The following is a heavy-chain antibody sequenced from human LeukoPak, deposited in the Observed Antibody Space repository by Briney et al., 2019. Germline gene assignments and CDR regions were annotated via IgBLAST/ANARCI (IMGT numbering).Heavy chain of an antibody. CDR3: ATGRPRNATRLDDGYDI. D-gene: IGHD1-1*01. J-gene: IGHJ3*02. Sequence: PSETLSLTCTVSGGSISSGSYYWSWIRQPAGQGLEWIGRIFSSGYTNYNPSLQSRVTLSVDTSTNQFSLKLTSVTAADTAVYYCATGRPRNATRLDDGYDIWGQGTMVTVSS. V-gene: IGHV4-61*02. CDR2: IFSSGYT. CDR1: GGSISSGSYY.